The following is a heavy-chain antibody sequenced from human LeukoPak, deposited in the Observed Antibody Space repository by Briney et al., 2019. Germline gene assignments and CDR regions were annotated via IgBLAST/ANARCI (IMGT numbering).Heavy chain of an antibody. D-gene: IGHD1-14*01. CDR1: GFTFSSYA. Sequence: GGSLRLSCAASGFTFSSYAMHWVRQAPGKGLEWVALISYDGSDKYYADSVKGRFTISRDNSKNTLSLQMSSLRQEDTAVYYCAKNWDRLDSWGQGTLVTVSS. V-gene: IGHV3-30*18. J-gene: IGHJ4*02. CDR2: ISYDGSDK. CDR3: AKNWDRLDS.